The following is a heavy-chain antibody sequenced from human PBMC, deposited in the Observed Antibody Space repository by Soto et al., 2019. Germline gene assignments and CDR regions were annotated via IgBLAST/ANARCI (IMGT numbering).Heavy chain of an antibody. J-gene: IGHJ4*02. CDR2: FVPLFGTT. V-gene: IGHV1-69*06. Sequence: QLVQSGSEVKKPGSSVKVSCQASGGTFSGYVVTWVRQAPGQGLEWMGEFVPLFGTTNYAQRFSGRITITAEKSTSTAYMELRTLRSDDTAVYYCATPGLGVSSPPYLDNWGQGTLVTVSS. D-gene: IGHD3-16*01. CDR1: GGTFSGYV. CDR3: ATPGLGVSSPPYLDN.